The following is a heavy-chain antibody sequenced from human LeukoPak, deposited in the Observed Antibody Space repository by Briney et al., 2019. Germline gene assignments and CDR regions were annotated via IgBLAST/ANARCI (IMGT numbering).Heavy chain of an antibody. CDR2: ISDNGGST. CDR3: AKTIVIPIALGVFDY. CDR1: GFTVSSSA. D-gene: IGHD3-16*02. Sequence: GGSLRLSCAASGFTVSSSAMSWVRQAPGKCLEWVSTISDNGGSTYYADSVKGRFTISRDNSKNTLYLQMNSLRAEDTAIYYCAKTIVIPIALGVFDYWGQGTLVTVSS. V-gene: IGHV3-23*01. J-gene: IGHJ4*02.